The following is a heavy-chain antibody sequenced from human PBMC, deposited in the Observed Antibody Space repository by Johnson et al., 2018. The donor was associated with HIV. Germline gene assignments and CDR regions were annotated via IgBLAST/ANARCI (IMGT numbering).Heavy chain of an antibody. J-gene: IGHJ3*02. V-gene: IGHV3-53*01. CDR3: AKDPGITMIAHAFDI. Sequence: VQLVESGGDLLQPGGSLRLSCSASDFLVSSHSMSWVRQAPGKGLEWVSLIYSGGYTYHADSVKGRITMSRDNSKNTLYLQMNSLRAEDTAVYYCAKDPGITMIAHAFDIWGQGTMVTVSS. CDR2: IYSGGYT. CDR1: DFLVSSHS. D-gene: IGHD3-22*01.